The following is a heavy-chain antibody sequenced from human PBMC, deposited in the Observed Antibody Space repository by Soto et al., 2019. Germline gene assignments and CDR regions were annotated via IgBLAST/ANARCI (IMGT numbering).Heavy chain of an antibody. V-gene: IGHV4-59*06. J-gene: IGHJ4*02. CDR2: MYYSGST. CDR1: GGSISSYY. CDR3: AHGAARVVLTDKYCLDD. D-gene: IGHD3-22*01. Sequence: SETLSLTCTVSGGSISSYYWGWIRQPPGKGLEWIGCMYYSGSTSYSPSLKSRVTISVDRSKNQLSLKVNSVTAADTAVYYCAHGAARVVLTDKYCLDDWGQGTLVTVAS.